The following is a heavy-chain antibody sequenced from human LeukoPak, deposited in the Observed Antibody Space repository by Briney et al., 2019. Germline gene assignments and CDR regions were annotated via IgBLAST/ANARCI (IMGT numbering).Heavy chain of an antibody. D-gene: IGHD5-12*01. CDR1: GASINSGSYY. CDR2: IYASGNT. V-gene: IGHV4-61*02. Sequence: SETLSLTCAVSGASINSGSYYWTWLRQPAGKGLEWIGRIYASGNTDYSPSLKSRLTISLDTSKNQFSLRLSPVTAADTAVYYCARDGFYCSGSDCSKGRWYSHYYMDVWGKGTTVTVSS. J-gene: IGHJ6*03. CDR3: ARDGFYCSGSDCSKGRWYSHYYMDV.